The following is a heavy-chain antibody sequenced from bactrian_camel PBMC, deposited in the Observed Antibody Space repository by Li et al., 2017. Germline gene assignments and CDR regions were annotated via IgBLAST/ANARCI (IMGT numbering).Heavy chain of an antibody. J-gene: IGHJ4*01. CDR3: AEGRGSRGEHCYSLNY. Sequence: VQLVESGGGSVQAGGSLRLSCVVSGSTTIASYAMAWFRQAPGKEREGVAHIGRYGEPTYKDAVKGRFTISRDNAKNTVYLQMNNLQPEDTATYYCAEGRGSRGEHCYSLNYWGQGTQVTVS. CDR2: IGRYGEPT. D-gene: IGHD6*01. CDR1: GSTTIASYA. V-gene: IGHV3S63*01.